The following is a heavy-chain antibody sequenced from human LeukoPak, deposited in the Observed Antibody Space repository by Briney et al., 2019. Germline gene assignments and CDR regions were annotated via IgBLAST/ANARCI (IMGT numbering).Heavy chain of an antibody. CDR3: ARGTLNIPGEHGAFDY. CDR1: GFTFSSYS. D-gene: IGHD1-14*01. Sequence: GGSLRLSCAASGFTFSSYSMNWVRQAPGKGLEWVSSISSSSSYIYYADSVKGRFTISRDNAKNSLYLQMNSLRAEDTAVYYCARGTLNIPGEHGAFDYWGQGTLVTVSS. J-gene: IGHJ4*02. V-gene: IGHV3-21*01. CDR2: ISSSSSYI.